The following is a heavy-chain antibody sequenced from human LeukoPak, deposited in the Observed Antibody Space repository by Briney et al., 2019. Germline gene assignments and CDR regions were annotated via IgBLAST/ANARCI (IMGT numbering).Heavy chain of an antibody. CDR2: ISGSGVKT. D-gene: IGHD5-12*01. V-gene: IGHV3-23*01. CDR3: VKVRVDSGSDPYYFHY. CDR1: GFTFSNYA. Sequence: GGSLRLSCAASGFTFSNYAMTWVRQAPRKRLEWVSAISGSGVKTYYADSAKGRFTISRDNSKNTLYLQMNSLRVEDTAVYYCVKVRVDSGSDPYYFHYWGQGTLVTVSS. J-gene: IGHJ4*02.